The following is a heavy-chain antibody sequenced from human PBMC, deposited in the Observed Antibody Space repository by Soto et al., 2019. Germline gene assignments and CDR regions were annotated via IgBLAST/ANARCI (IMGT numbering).Heavy chain of an antibody. V-gene: IGHV4-4*07. CDR1: GGSISSYY. Sequence: PSETLSLTCTVSGGSISSYYWSWIRQPAGKGLEWIGRIYTSGSTNYNPSLKSRVTMSVDTSKNQFSLKLSSVTAADTVVYYCARRHYHDTSGSGRYNWFDPWGQGTLVAVSS. CDR2: IYTSGST. CDR3: ARRHYHDTSGSGRYNWFDP. D-gene: IGHD3-22*01. J-gene: IGHJ5*02.